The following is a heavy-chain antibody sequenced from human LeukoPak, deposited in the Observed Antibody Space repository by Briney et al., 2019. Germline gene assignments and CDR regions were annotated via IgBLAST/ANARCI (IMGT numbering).Heavy chain of an antibody. CDR1: GGSISSSSYY. D-gene: IGHD6-19*01. J-gene: IGHJ4*02. Sequence: SETLSLTCTVSGGSISSSSYYWGWIRQPPGKGLEWIGSIYYSGSTYYNPSLKSRVTISADTSKNQFSLKLSSVTAADTAIYYCARDKGWYRFDFWGRGTLVTVSS. V-gene: IGHV4-39*07. CDR3: ARDKGWYRFDF. CDR2: IYYSGST.